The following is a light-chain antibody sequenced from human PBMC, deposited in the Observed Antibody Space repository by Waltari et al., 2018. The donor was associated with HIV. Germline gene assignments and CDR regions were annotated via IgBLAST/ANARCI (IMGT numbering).Light chain of an antibody. V-gene: IGLV2-14*01. CDR1: SSDVVGYNY. CDR3: SSYTSSSTLPSYV. Sequence: QSALTQPASVSGSPGQSITISCTGTSSDVVGYNYVSWYKQNPGKAPKLMIYEVSNRPSGVSNRFSGSKSGNTASLTISGLQAEDEADYYCSSYTSSSTLPSYVFGTGTKVTVL. CDR2: EVS. J-gene: IGLJ1*01.